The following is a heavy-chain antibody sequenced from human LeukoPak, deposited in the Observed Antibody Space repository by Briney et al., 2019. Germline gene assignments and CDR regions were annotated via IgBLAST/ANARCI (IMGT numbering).Heavy chain of an antibody. CDR3: ARDADSSGYYYYYYGMDV. CDR1: GYTFTGYY. V-gene: IGHV1-2*06. CDR2: INPNSGGT. J-gene: IGHJ6*02. Sequence: GASVKVSCKASGYTFTGYYMHWGRQAPGQGVEWMGRINPNSGGTNYAQKFQGRVTMTRDTSISTAYMELSRLRSDDTAVYYCARDADSSGYYYYYYGMDVWGQGTTVTVSS. D-gene: IGHD3-22*01.